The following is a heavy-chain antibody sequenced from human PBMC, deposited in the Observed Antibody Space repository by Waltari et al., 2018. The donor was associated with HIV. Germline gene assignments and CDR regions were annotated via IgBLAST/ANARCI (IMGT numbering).Heavy chain of an antibody. CDR2: ISWNSGSI. J-gene: IGHJ3*02. V-gene: IGHV3-9*01. Sequence: EVQLVESGGGLVQPGRSLRLSCAASGFTFDDYAMHWVRQAPGKGLEWVSGISWNSGSIGYADSVKGRFTISRDNAKNSLYLQMNSLRAEDTALYYCAKDMVVGSSSKEAFDIWGQGTMVTVSS. D-gene: IGHD6-6*01. CDR1: GFTFDDYA. CDR3: AKDMVVGSSSKEAFDI.